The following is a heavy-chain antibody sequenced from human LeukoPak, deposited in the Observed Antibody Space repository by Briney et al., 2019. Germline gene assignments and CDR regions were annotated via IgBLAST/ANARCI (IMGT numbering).Heavy chain of an antibody. D-gene: IGHD2-2*01. CDR3: AKDLRGCSSTSCYPGY. Sequence: GGSLRLFCAASGFTFSSYGMHWVRQAPGKGLEWVAVISYDGSNKYYADSVKGRFTISRDNSKNTLYLQMNSLRAEDTAVYYCAKDLRGCSSTSCYPGYWGQGTLVTVSS. CDR2: ISYDGSNK. J-gene: IGHJ4*02. CDR1: GFTFSSYG. V-gene: IGHV3-30*18.